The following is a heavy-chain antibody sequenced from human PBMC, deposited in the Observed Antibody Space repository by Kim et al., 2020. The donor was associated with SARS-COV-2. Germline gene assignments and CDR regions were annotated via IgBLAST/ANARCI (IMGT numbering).Heavy chain of an antibody. Sequence: YNEGSVRGRFTNSSDNAKNSLYLQMNSLRANDTAVYYCARVMGRFVEHTWGKGTTVTVSS. D-gene: IGHD3-3*01. J-gene: IGHJ6*04. CDR3: ARVMGRFVEHT. V-gene: IGHV3-48*03.